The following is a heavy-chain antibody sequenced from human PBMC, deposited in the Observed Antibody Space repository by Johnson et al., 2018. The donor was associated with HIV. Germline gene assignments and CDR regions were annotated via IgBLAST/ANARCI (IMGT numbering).Heavy chain of an antibody. Sequence: QVQLVESGGGLVQPGGSLRLSCAASGFTFSSYGMSWVRQAPGKGLEWVAVISYDGGHGYYAAFVRGRFTISRDNSKNTLYLQMNSLRAEDTALYYCARGGRAKDAFDIWGQGTLVAVSS. V-gene: IGHV3-30*03. D-gene: IGHD3-16*01. CDR2: ISYDGGHG. CDR1: GFTFSSYG. J-gene: IGHJ3*02. CDR3: ARGGRAKDAFDI.